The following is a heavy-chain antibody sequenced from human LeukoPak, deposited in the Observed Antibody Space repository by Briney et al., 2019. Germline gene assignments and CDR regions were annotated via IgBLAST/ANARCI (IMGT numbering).Heavy chain of an antibody. D-gene: IGHD3-10*01. CDR2: INWNGGST. Sequence: GGSLRLSCAASGFIFDDYGMSWVRQAPGKGLEWVSGINWNGGSTGYADSVKGRFTISRDISKNTLYLQMGSLRAEDMAVYYCARVGDSGAFDIWGQETMVTVSS. J-gene: IGHJ3*02. CDR3: ARVGDSGAFDI. CDR1: GFIFDDYG. V-gene: IGHV3-20*04.